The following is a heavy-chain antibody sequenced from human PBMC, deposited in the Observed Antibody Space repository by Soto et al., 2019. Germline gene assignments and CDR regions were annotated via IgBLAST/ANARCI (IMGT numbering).Heavy chain of an antibody. CDR2: MKQDGSEK. CDR3: ARLITPRVIDS. D-gene: IGHD1-20*01. V-gene: IGHV3-7*05. CDR1: GFTFSNYW. Sequence: PGGSLSLSCAASGFTFSNYWMSWVRQAPGKGLEWVANMKQDGSEKDYVGSVKGRFTISRDNAKNSLYLQMNSLTTEDTAVYYCARLITPRVIDSWGQGTLVTVSS. J-gene: IGHJ4*02.